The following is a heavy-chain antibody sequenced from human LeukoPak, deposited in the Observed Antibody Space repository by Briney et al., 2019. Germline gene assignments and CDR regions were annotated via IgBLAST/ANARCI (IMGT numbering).Heavy chain of an antibody. Sequence: GGSLRLSCAASGFTFSSYGMHWVRQAPGKGLDWVAFIRYDGSNKYYADSVKGRFTISRDNSKNTLYLQMNNLRAEDTAVYYCAKGGGSYYVYFDHWGQGTLVTVCS. J-gene: IGHJ4*02. CDR1: GFTFSSYG. CDR3: AKGGGSYYVYFDH. V-gene: IGHV3-30*02. D-gene: IGHD1-26*01. CDR2: IRYDGSNK.